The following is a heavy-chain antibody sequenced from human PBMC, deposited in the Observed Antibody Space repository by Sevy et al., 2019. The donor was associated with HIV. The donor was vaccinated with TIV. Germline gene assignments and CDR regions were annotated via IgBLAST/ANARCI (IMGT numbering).Heavy chain of an antibody. Sequence: GESLKISCAASGFTFNMYWMTWVRQAPGKGLEWVANIKEDGSERNYLDSVNGEFTISRDNAKEALYLQIISLRAEDTAVYYWARHCSGGSCYSLLPHYYYGMDVWGQGTTVTVSS. CDR2: IKEDGSER. V-gene: IGHV3-7*01. D-gene: IGHD2-15*01. J-gene: IGHJ6*02. CDR1: GFTFNMYW. CDR3: ARHCSGGSCYSLLPHYYYGMDV.